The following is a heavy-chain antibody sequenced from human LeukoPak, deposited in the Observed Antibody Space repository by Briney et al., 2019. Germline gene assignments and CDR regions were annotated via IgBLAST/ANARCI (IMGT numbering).Heavy chain of an antibody. CDR1: GYSFSSYW. J-gene: IGHJ4*02. CDR2: IYPGDSDI. CDR3: ARQDGSALYYFDY. D-gene: IGHD5-24*01. Sequence: GESLKTSCKGSGYSFSSYWIAWVRQMPGKGLEWMGIIYPGDSDIRYSPSFQGQVTISADKSISTAYLQWSSLKASDTAMYYCARQDGSALYYFDYWGQGTLVTVSS. V-gene: IGHV5-51*01.